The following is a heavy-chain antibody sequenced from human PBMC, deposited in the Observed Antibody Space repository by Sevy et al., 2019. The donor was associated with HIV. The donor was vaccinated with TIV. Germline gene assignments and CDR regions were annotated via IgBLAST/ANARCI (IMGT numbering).Heavy chain of an antibody. CDR3: ANSRGRYEGSSWLYYYYLMDV. D-gene: IGHD6-13*01. CDR1: GFTFSRYG. Sequence: GGSLRLSCAAAGFTFSRYGMHWARQAPGKGLEWVAVISNDGSDKEYADSVKGRFTVSRDSSKDTVYLQMNSLRPEDTAVYYCANSRGRYEGSSWLYYYYLMDVWGQGTTVTVSS. CDR2: ISNDGSDK. V-gene: IGHV3-30*18. J-gene: IGHJ6*02.